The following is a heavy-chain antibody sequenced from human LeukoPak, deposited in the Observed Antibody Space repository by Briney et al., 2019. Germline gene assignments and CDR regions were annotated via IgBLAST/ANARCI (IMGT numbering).Heavy chain of an antibody. Sequence: SVKVSCKASGGTFSSYAISWVRQAPGQGLEWMGGIIPIFGTANYAQKFQGRVTITTDETTSTANMELSSLRSEDTAVYYCARDRSSGYSYGRIDAFDIWGQGTMVTVSS. D-gene: IGHD5-18*01. CDR1: GGTFSSYA. CDR2: IIPIFGTA. V-gene: IGHV1-69*05. CDR3: ARDRSSGYSYGRIDAFDI. J-gene: IGHJ3*02.